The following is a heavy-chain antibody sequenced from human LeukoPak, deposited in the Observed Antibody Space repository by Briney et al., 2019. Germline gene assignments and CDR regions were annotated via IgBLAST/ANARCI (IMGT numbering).Heavy chain of an antibody. D-gene: IGHD4-17*01. V-gene: IGHV3-21*01. Sequence: GGSLRLSCAASGFTFSSYSMNWVRQAPGKGLEWVSSISSSSYIYYADSVKGRFTIFRDNAKNSLYLQMNSLRAEDTAVYYCARDYYGDYALDYWGQGTLVTVSS. CDR2: ISSSSYI. J-gene: IGHJ4*02. CDR1: GFTFSSYS. CDR3: ARDYYGDYALDY.